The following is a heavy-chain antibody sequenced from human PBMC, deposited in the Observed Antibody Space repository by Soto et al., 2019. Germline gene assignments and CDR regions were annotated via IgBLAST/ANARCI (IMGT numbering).Heavy chain of an antibody. CDR3: ARGLNGYLHYFDY. Sequence: LKVYCKASGYTFTSYAMHWGRQNPGQRLEWMGWINAGNGNTKYSQKFQGRVTITRDTSASTAYMELSSLRSEDTAVYYCARGLNGYLHYFDYWGQGTPVTVS. J-gene: IGHJ4*02. V-gene: IGHV1-3*01. CDR1: GYTFTSYA. D-gene: IGHD5-18*01. CDR2: INAGNGNT.